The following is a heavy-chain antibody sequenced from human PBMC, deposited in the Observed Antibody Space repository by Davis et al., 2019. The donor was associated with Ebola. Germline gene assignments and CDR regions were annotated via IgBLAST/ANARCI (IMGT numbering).Heavy chain of an antibody. J-gene: IGHJ4*02. V-gene: IGHV1-18*01. CDR3: ARAPTWSQINYYCFDY. D-gene: IGHD3-10*01. Sequence: ASVKVSCKASGYTFTSYGISWVRQAPGQGLEWMGWISAYNGNTNYAQKLQGRVTMTTDTSTSTAYMELRSLRSEDTAVYYCARAPTWSQINYYCFDYWGQGTQVTVSS. CDR2: ISAYNGNT. CDR1: GYTFTSYG.